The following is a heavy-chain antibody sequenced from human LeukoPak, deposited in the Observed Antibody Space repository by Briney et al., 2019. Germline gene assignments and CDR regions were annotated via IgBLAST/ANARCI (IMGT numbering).Heavy chain of an antibody. CDR1: GGTFSSYA. D-gene: IGHD6-19*01. V-gene: IGHV1-69*06. CDR2: IIPIFGTA. J-gene: IGHJ4*02. CDR3: ARVLAVAGFDY. Sequence: SVKVSCKASGGTFSSYAVSWVRQAPGQGLEWMGGIIPIFGTANYAQTFQGRVTITADKSTSTAYMELSSLRSEDTAVYYCARVLAVAGFDYWGQGTLVTVSS.